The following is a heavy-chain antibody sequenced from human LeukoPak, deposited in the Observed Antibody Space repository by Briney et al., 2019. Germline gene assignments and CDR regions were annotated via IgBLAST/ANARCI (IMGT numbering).Heavy chain of an antibody. V-gene: IGHV1-46*01. J-gene: IGHJ5*02. Sequence: HWVRQAPXXXXEWMGIINPSGGSTSYAQKFQGRVTMTRNTSISTAYMELSSLRSEDTAVYYCARGLYDYVWGSYRTEYNWFDPWGQGTLVTVSS. D-gene: IGHD3-16*02. CDR3: ARGLYDYVWGSYRTEYNWFDP. CDR2: INPSGGST.